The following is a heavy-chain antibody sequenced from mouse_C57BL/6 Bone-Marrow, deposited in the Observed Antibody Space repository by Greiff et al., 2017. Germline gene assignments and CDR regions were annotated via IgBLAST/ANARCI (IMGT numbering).Heavy chain of an antibody. Sequence: VQLQQSDAELVKPGASVKISCKASGYTFTDHTIHWMKQRPEQGLEWIGYIYPRDGSTKYNEKFKGKATLNADKTSSTAYMQLNSLTSEDSAVYFCARLDYYGSSYPYYVDYWGQGTTLTVSS. D-gene: IGHD1-1*01. CDR1: GYTFTDHT. J-gene: IGHJ2*01. CDR3: ARLDYYGSSYPYYVDY. V-gene: IGHV1-78*01. CDR2: IYPRDGST.